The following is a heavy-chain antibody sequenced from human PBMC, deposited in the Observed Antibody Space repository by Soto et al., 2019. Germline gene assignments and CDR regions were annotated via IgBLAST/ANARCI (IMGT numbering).Heavy chain of an antibody. D-gene: IGHD3-16*01. J-gene: IGHJ3*02. CDR2: IYSAGST. CDR1: GGSISGYF. V-gene: IGHV4-4*07. CDR3: VRGDVFDI. Sequence: QLQLQESGPGLVKPSETLSLICTVSGGSISGYFWSWVRQPAGKGLEWIGRIYSAGSTNYNPSLKSRVTMSVDTSQNQFSLKLTSVPAADTAMYYCVRGDVFDIWGRGTMVTVSS.